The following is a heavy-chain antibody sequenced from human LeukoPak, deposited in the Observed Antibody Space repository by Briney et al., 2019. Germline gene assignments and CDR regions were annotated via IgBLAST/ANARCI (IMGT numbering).Heavy chain of an antibody. J-gene: IGHJ6*04. Sequence: SVKVSCKASGGTFSSYAISWVRQAPGQGLEWMGGIIPIFGTANYAQKFQGRVTITADESTSTAYMELSSLRSEDTAVYYYARPGIAAAGTSPGDYYGMDVWGKGTTVTVSS. D-gene: IGHD6-13*01. CDR2: IIPIFGTA. V-gene: IGHV1-69*13. CDR1: GGTFSSYA. CDR3: ARPGIAAAGTSPGDYYGMDV.